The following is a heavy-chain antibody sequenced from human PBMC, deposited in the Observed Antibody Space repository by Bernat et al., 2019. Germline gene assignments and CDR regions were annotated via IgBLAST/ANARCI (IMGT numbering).Heavy chain of an antibody. CDR2: IYSGGST. V-gene: IGHV3-66*01. Sequence: VQLVESGGGVVQPGRSLRLSCAASGFTVSSNYMSWVRQAPGKGLEWVSVIYSGGSTYYADSVKGRFTISRDNSKNTLYLQMNSLRAEDTAVYYCARDSLLEHVFDYWGQGTLVTVSS. D-gene: IGHD1/OR15-1a*01. CDR1: GFTVSSNY. J-gene: IGHJ4*02. CDR3: ARDSLLEHVFDY.